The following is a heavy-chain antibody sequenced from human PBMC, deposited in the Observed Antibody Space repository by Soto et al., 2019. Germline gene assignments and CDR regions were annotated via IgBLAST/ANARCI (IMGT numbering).Heavy chain of an antibody. V-gene: IGHV3-21*01. Sequence: GGSLRLSCAASGFTFSSYTMNWVRQAPGKGLEWVSSIGSRSSYIYYADSVKGRFTISRDNAESSLYLQMNSLRDDDTALYYCARDRYGDYVFDSWGQGTLVTVSS. CDR3: ARDRYGDYVFDS. CDR1: GFTFSSYT. J-gene: IGHJ4*02. D-gene: IGHD5-12*01. CDR2: IGSRSSYI.